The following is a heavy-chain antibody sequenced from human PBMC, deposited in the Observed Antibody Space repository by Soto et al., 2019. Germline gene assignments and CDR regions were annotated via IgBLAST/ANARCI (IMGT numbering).Heavy chain of an antibody. CDR1: GVSLRGYY. J-gene: IGHJ4*01. CDR3: TRTGAWTPPSAV. Sequence: QVQLQQWGAGRLKPSDTLSLTCAVSGVSLRGYYWAWIRQSPGKGLQWIGDINHSGDTNYDPSLTSRVTISLDTSKSQFSLRLTSVTAADSAMYFCTRTGAWTPPSAVWGPGTLVTVSS. D-gene: IGHD1-1*01. V-gene: IGHV4-34*02. CDR2: INHSGDT.